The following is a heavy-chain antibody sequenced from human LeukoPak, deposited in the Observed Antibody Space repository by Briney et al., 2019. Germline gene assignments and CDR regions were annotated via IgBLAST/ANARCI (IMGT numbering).Heavy chain of an antibody. CDR3: ARDKSRYAFDI. Sequence: PGGSLRLSCAASGFTFSSYSMNWVRQAPGKGLEWVSYISSSSIYIYYADSVKGRFTISRDNAKNSLYLQMNSLRAEDTAVYYCARDKSRYAFDIWGQGTMVTVSS. CDR2: ISSSSIYI. CDR1: GFTFSSYS. V-gene: IGHV3-21*05. J-gene: IGHJ3*02.